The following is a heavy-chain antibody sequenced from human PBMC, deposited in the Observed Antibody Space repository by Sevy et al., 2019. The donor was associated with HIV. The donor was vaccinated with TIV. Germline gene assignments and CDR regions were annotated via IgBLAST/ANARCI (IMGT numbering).Heavy chain of an antibody. CDR2: IYYSGST. CDR1: GGSISSRGYY. CDR3: ARDSKDSSGFYFDY. D-gene: IGHD3-22*01. J-gene: IGHJ4*02. Sequence: TLSLTCTVSGGSISSRGYYWSWIRQHPEKGLDWIGYIYYSGSTYYNPSLKSRVTISVDTSKNQFSLKLSSVTAADTAVYYCARDSKDSSGFYFDYWGQGTLVTVSS. V-gene: IGHV4-31*03.